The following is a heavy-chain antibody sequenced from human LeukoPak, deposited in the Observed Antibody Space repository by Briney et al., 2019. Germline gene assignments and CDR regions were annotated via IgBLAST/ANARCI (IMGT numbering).Heavy chain of an antibody. CDR1: GASISSYY. J-gene: IGHJ4*02. CDR3: ARENPSGYYNRPIDY. CDR2: IYYSGSI. V-gene: IGHV4-59*01. Sequence: TPSETLSLTCTVSGASISSYYWSWIRQPPGKGLEWIGDIYYSGSIKYNPSLKSRVTMSVDTSKNQFSPKLSSVTAADTAIYYCARENPSGYYNRPIDYWGQGTLVTVSS. D-gene: IGHD3-22*01.